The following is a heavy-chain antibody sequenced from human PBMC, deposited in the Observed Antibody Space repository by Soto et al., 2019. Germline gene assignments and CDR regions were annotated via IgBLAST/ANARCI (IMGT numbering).Heavy chain of an antibody. V-gene: IGHV4-34*01. D-gene: IGHD3-10*01. CDR2: INHSGST. CDR1: GGSFSGYY. CDR3: ARKGRDRFDP. J-gene: IGHJ5*02. Sequence: SETLSLTCAVYGGSFSGYYWSWIRHPPGKGLEWIGEINHSGSTNYNPSLKSRVTISVDTSKNQFSLKLSSVTAADTAVYYCARKGRDRFDPWGQGTMVTVSS.